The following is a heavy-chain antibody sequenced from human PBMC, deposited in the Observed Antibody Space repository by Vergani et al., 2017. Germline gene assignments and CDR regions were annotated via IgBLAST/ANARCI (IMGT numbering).Heavy chain of an antibody. Sequence: EVQLVESGGGLVKPGGSLSLSCAASGFPFSSYSMNWVRQAPGKGLEWVSSISSSSSYIYYADSVKGRFTISRDNAKNSLYLQMNSLRAEDTAVYYCARETGGRFDPWGQGTLVTVSS. V-gene: IGHV3-21*01. CDR2: ISSSSSYI. CDR1: GFPFSSYS. J-gene: IGHJ5*02. D-gene: IGHD2-15*01. CDR3: ARETGGRFDP.